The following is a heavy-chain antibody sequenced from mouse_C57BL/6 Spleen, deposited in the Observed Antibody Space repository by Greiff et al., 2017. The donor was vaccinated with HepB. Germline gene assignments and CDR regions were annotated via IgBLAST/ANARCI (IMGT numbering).Heavy chain of an antibody. J-gene: IGHJ4*01. D-gene: IGHD2-5*01. CDR2: ISNLAYSI. Sequence: EVMLVESGGGLVQPGGSLKLSCAASGFTFSDYGMAWVRQAPRKGPEWVAFISNLAYSIYYADTVTGRFTISRENAKNTLYLEMSSLRSEDTAMYYCARLYYSNYVGAMDYWGQGTSVTVSS. CDR3: ARLYYSNYVGAMDY. CDR1: GFTFSDYG. V-gene: IGHV5-15*01.